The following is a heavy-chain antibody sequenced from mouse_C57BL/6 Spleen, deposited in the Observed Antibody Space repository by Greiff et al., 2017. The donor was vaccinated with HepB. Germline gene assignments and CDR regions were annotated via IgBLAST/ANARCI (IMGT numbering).Heavy chain of an antibody. V-gene: IGHV3-6*01. CDR3: ASNYGYFDY. Sequence: EVKVEESGPGLVKPSQSLSLTCSVTGYSITSGYYWNWIRQFPGNKLEWMGYISYDGSNNYNPSLKKRISITRDTSKNQFFLKLNSVTTEDTATYYCASNYGYFDYWGQGTTLTVSS. CDR1: GYSITSGYY. CDR2: ISYDGSN. D-gene: IGHD1-1*01. J-gene: IGHJ2*01.